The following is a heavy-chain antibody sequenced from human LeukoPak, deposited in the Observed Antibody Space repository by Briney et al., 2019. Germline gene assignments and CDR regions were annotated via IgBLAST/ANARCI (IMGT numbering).Heavy chain of an antibody. CDR3: AREGMVATFDY. Sequence: GGSLRFSCAASGFTFSSYGMNWVREAPGKGLEWVSSISSSSYIYYADSVKGRFTISRDKAKNSLYLQMNSLRAEDTAIYYCAREGMVATFDYWGQGTLVTVSS. V-gene: IGHV3-21*01. D-gene: IGHD5-12*01. CDR2: ISSSSYI. CDR1: GFTFSSYG. J-gene: IGHJ4*02.